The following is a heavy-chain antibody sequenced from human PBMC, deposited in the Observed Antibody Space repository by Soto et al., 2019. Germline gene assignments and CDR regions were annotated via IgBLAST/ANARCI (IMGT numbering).Heavy chain of an antibody. V-gene: IGHV4-34*01. CDR1: GGSFSGYY. CDR3: ARFEIRNWFDP. J-gene: IGHJ5*02. CDR2: INHSGST. D-gene: IGHD3-16*01. Sequence: KPSETLSLTCAVYGGSFSGYYWSWIRQPPGKGLEWIGEINHSGSTNYNPSLKSRVTISVDTSKNQFSLKLSSVTAADTAVYYCARFEIRNWFDPWGQGTLVTVSS.